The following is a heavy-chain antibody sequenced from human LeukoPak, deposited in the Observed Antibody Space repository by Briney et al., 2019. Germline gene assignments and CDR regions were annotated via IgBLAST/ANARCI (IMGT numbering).Heavy chain of an antibody. CDR3: SRGSGWLSVY. Sequence: GGSLRLSCTASGFTFGDYLMSWFRQAPGKGLEWIGFISGGTTEYAASVKGRFTISRDDSTSIAYLQMNSLSTEDTAVYYCSRGSGWLSVYWGQGTLVTVSS. CDR2: ISGGTT. CDR1: GFTFGDYL. D-gene: IGHD6-19*01. V-gene: IGHV3-49*03. J-gene: IGHJ4*02.